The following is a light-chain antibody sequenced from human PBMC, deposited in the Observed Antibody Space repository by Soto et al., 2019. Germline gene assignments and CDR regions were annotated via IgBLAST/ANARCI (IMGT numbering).Light chain of an antibody. CDR2: GVS. CDR3: QQFGTSPLVT. CDR1: QSVSTRY. V-gene: IGKV3-20*01. Sequence: EIVLTQSPGTLSLSPGERATLSCRASQSVSTRYLAWYQQKPGQAPRLLIHGVSSRATGIPDRFSGSGSGKDFILTISRLEPEDFAVYYCQQFGTSPLVTFGPGTKVDIK. J-gene: IGKJ3*01.